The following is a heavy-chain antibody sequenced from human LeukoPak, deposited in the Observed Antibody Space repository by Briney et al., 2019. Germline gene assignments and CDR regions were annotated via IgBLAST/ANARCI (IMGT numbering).Heavy chain of an antibody. J-gene: IGHJ4*02. Sequence: PSETLSLTCTVSGGSISSGGYYWSWIRQHPGKGLEWIGYIYYSGSTYYNPSLKSRVTISVDTSKNQFSLKLSSVTAADTAVYYCARASYDSSGYYLPLYFDYWGQGTLVTVSS. V-gene: IGHV4-31*03. CDR1: GGSISSGGYY. D-gene: IGHD3-22*01. CDR3: ARASYDSSGYYLPLYFDY. CDR2: IYYSGST.